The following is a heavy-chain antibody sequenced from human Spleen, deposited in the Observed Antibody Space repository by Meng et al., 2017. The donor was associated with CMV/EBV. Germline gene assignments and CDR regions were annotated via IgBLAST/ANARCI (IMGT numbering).Heavy chain of an antibody. Sequence: GESLKISCAASGFTFSSFAMSWVRQAPGKGLEWVSTISGSGRSTYYADSVKGRFTISRDNSESTLYLQINSLRAEDTAVYYCVRGYNSFDSWGQGTLVTVSS. J-gene: IGHJ4*02. CDR1: GFTFSSFA. CDR2: ISGSGRST. D-gene: IGHD1-1*01. CDR3: VRGYNSFDS. V-gene: IGHV3-23*01.